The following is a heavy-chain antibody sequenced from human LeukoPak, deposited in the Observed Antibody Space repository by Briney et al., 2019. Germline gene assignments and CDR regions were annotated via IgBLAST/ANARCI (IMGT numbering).Heavy chain of an antibody. Sequence: KSSETLSLTCAVYGGSFSGYYWSWIRQPPGKGLEWIGEINHSGSTNYSPSLKSRVTISVDTSKNQFSLKLSSVTAADTAVYYCARSWIQLWSPFDYWGQGTLVTVSS. CDR1: GGSFSGYY. V-gene: IGHV4-34*01. CDR3: ARSWIQLWSPFDY. J-gene: IGHJ4*02. CDR2: INHSGST. D-gene: IGHD5-18*01.